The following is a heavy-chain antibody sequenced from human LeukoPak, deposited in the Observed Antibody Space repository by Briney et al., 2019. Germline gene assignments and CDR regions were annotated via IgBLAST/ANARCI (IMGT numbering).Heavy chain of an antibody. Sequence: PGGSLRLSCAASGFTFSSYGMHWVRQAPGKGLEWVAVIWYGGSNKYYADSVKGRFTISRDNSKNTLYLQMNSLRAEDTAVYYCAKDRNLGYCSSTSCSPLLDYWGQGTLVTVSS. V-gene: IGHV3-30*02. CDR1: GFTFSSYG. D-gene: IGHD2-2*01. J-gene: IGHJ4*02. CDR3: AKDRNLGYCSSTSCSPLLDY. CDR2: IWYGGSNK.